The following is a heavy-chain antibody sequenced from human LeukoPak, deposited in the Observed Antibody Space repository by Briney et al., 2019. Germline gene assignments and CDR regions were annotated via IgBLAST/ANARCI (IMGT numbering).Heavy chain of an antibody. V-gene: IGHV3-21*01. J-gene: IGHJ4*02. CDR1: GFTFSSYS. CDR2: ISSSTSYI. Sequence: PGGSLRLSCAASGFTFSSYSMSWIRQAPGKGLEWVSSISSSTSYIYYADSVKGRFTISRDNSKNTLYLQMNSLRAEDTAVYYCARALTTLTYEGYWGQGTLVTVSS. D-gene: IGHD1-1*01. CDR3: ARALTTLTYEGY.